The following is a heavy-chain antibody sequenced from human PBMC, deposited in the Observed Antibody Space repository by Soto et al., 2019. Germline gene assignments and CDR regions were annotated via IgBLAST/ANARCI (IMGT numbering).Heavy chain of an antibody. Sequence: SVKVSCKTSGFMFTGSAVQWVRQARGQRLEWIGWLVVGSGNTHYAQNFQERVTLTRDMSTGTAYMELSRLRSEDTAVYYCAAVPVLRFLQWLPASFDYWGQGTLVTVSS. CDR3: AAVPVLRFLQWLPASFDY. V-gene: IGHV1-58*01. CDR1: GFMFTGSA. J-gene: IGHJ4*02. CDR2: LVVGSGNT. D-gene: IGHD3-3*01.